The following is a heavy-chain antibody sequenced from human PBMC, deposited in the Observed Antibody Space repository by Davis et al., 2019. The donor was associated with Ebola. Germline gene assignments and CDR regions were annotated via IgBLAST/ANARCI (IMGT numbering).Heavy chain of an antibody. CDR3: ASSKIRITIFGVVIRDAFDI. V-gene: IGHV4-34*01. J-gene: IGHJ3*02. D-gene: IGHD3-3*01. CDR1: GGSFSGYY. CDR2: INHSGST. Sequence: PSETLSLTCAVYGGSFSGYYWSWIRQPPGKGLEWIGEINHSGSTNYNPSLKSRVTISVDTSKNQFSLKLSSVTAADTAVYYCASSKIRITIFGVVIRDAFDIWGQGTMVTVSS.